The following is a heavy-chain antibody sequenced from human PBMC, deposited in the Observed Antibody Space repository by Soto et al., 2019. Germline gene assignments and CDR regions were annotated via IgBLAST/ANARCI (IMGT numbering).Heavy chain of an antibody. CDR2: IYYSGST. D-gene: IGHD1-7*01. CDR3: ARMTGTLYFDY. V-gene: IGHV4-31*03. J-gene: IGHJ4*02. CDR1: GGPISSGGYY. Sequence: SETLSLTCTVSGGPISSGGYYWSWIRQHPGKGLEWIGYIYYSGSTYYNPSLKSRVTISVDTSKNQFSLKLSSVTAADTAVYYCARMTGTLYFDYWGQGTLGTVSS.